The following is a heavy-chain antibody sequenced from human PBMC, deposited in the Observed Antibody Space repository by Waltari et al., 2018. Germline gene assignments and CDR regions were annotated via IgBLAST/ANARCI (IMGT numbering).Heavy chain of an antibody. D-gene: IGHD3-10*01. J-gene: IGHJ4*02. CDR1: GGTFSNYW. CDR2: INEDGRTT. Sequence: EVQVVESGGGLVQPGGSLRLSGPTSGGTFSNYWMHWVRQAPGKGLVWVSRINEDGRTTNYGDSVKGRFTISRDNAKSVLYLDMNSLRAEDTAVYYCARDFGGPRDYWGQGTLVTVSS. V-gene: IGHV3-74*01. CDR3: ARDFGGPRDY.